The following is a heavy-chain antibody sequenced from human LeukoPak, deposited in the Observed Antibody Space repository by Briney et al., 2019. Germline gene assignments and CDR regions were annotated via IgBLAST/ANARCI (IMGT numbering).Heavy chain of an antibody. J-gene: IGHJ4*02. CDR1: GGSISSGGYY. CDR3: AREADIYYFDY. CDR2: TYYSGST. V-gene: IGHV4-31*03. Sequence: SQTLSLTCTVSGGSISSGGYYWSWIRQHPGKGLEWIGYTYYSGSTYYNPSLKSRVTISVDTSKNQFSLKLSSVTAADTAVYYCAREADIYYFDYWGQGTLVTVSS. D-gene: IGHD3-3*02.